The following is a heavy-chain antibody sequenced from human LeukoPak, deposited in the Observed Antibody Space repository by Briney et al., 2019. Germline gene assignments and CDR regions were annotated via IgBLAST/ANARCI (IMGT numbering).Heavy chain of an antibody. J-gene: IGHJ3*02. CDR2: ISGSSGII. Sequence: PGGSLRLSCAASGFTFSTYSMNWVRQAPGKGLEWVSYISGSSGIIHYVDPVKGRFTIPRDNAKNSLYLQMNSLRAEDTAVYYCARDPSTRGDAFDIWGQGTMVTVSS. CDR3: ARDPSTRGDAFDI. CDR1: GFTFSTYS. V-gene: IGHV3-48*01.